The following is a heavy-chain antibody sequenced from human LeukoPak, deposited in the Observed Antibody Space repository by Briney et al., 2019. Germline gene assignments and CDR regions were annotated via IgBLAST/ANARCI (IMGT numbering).Heavy chain of an antibody. CDR1: GGSISSYY. J-gene: IGHJ4*02. CDR2: IYYSGST. Sequence: PSETLSLTCTVSGGSISSYYWSWIRRPPGKGLEWIGYIYYSGSTNYNPSLKSRVTISVDTSKNQFSLKLSSVTAADTAVYYCARMYYYDSSGYYYGRPYYFDYWGQGTLVTVSS. CDR3: ARMYYYDSSGYYYGRPYYFDY. D-gene: IGHD3-22*01. V-gene: IGHV4-59*01.